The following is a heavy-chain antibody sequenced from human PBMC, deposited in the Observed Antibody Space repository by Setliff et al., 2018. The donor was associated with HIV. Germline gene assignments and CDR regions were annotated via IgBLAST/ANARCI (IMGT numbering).Heavy chain of an antibody. CDR1: GFIFSSYA. Sequence: PGGSLRLSCAASGFIFSSYAMHWVRQAPGKGLEWVAVMSYDGNNKYYADSVKGRFTISRDNSKSTLYLQMNSLRAEDTAVYYCARDQVANYYGSGIDYWGQGTLVTVSS. J-gene: IGHJ4*02. V-gene: IGHV3-30*07. D-gene: IGHD3-10*01. CDR2: MSYDGNNK. CDR3: ARDQVANYYGSGIDY.